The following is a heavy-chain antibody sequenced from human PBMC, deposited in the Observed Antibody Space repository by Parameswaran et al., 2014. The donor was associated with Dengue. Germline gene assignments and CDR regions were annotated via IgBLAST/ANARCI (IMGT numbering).Heavy chain of an antibody. J-gene: IGHJ6*01. CDR2: IYYNGGS. CDR1: GGSISSYY. V-gene: IGHV4-59*01. Sequence: ETLSLTCTVSGGSISSYYWSWIRQPPGKGLEWIGYIYYNGGSNYSPSLKSRLTISVDTSNNQFSLRLSSVTAADTAVYYCARGVYFDIRGYPTNSYYYGMDVWGPGDRGHRLL. D-gene: IGHD3-22*01. CDR3: ARGVYFDIRGYPTNSYYYGMDV.